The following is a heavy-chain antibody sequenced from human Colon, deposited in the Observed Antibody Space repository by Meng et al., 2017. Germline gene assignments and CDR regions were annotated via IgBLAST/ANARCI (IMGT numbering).Heavy chain of an antibody. CDR3: ARSIRYSSGKETFDN. D-gene: IGHD6-19*01. V-gene: IGHV1-8*01. CDR2: MNPNSGNT. Sequence: QVQLVQSGAEVKKPGASVKALCKASGYTFTSYDINWVRQATGQGLEWMGWMNPNSGNTGYAQKFQGRVTMTRNISISTAYMELSSLRSEDTAVYYCARSIRYSSGKETFDNWGQGTLVTVSS. J-gene: IGHJ4*02. CDR1: GYTFTSYD.